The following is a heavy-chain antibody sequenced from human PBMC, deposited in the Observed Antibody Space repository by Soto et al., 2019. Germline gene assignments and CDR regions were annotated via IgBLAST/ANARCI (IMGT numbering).Heavy chain of an antibody. V-gene: IGHV1-18*01. D-gene: IGHD1-7*01. J-gene: IGHJ4*02. Sequence: QLVQSGAEVKKPGASVKVSCKASGYTFTSYGISWVRQAPGQGLEWMGWISAYNGNTNYAQKLQGRVTMTTDTSTSTAYMELRSLRSDDTAVYYCAREPTPITGTRWGEYYFDYWGQGTLVTVSS. CDR2: ISAYNGNT. CDR3: AREPTPITGTRWGEYYFDY. CDR1: GYTFTSYG.